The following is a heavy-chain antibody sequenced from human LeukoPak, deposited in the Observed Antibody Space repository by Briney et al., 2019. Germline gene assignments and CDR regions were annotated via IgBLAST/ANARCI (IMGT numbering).Heavy chain of an antibody. CDR1: GGSFSGYY. V-gene: IGHV4-34*01. J-gene: IGHJ4*02. D-gene: IGHD3-3*01. CDR3: ARGHRLRFLEWLLSPLDY. CDR2: INHSGST. Sequence: SETLSLTCAVYGGSFSGYYWSWIRQPPGKWLEWIGEINHSGSTNYNPSLKSRVTISVDTSKNQFSLKLSSVTAADTAVYYCARGHRLRFLEWLLSPLDYWGQGTLVTVSS.